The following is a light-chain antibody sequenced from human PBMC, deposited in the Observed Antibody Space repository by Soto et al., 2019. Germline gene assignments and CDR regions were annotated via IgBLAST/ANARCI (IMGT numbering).Light chain of an antibody. V-gene: IGKV1-39*01. Sequence: DIQMTQSPSSLSASVGGNITITCRASESISTYLNWFQQKPGKAPKLLIYSASTLQGGVPSRFIGSGSGSDFTLSISYLEREDFAAYHCQQSYATPITFGGGTKVDIK. CDR3: QQSYATPIT. J-gene: IGKJ4*01. CDR1: ESISTY. CDR2: SAS.